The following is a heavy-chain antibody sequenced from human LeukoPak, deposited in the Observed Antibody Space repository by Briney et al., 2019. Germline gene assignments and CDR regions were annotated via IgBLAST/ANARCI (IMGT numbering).Heavy chain of an antibody. J-gene: IGHJ3*02. CDR1: GFTFSSYW. V-gene: IGHV3-7*01. D-gene: IGHD1-26*01. Sequence: GGSLRLSCAASGFTFSSYWMSWVRQAPGKGLEGVANIKQDGSEKYYVDSVKGRFTISRDNAKNSLYLQMNSLRAEDTAVYYCARAPSGSYLDAFDIWGQGTMVTVSS. CDR2: IKQDGSEK. CDR3: ARAPSGSYLDAFDI.